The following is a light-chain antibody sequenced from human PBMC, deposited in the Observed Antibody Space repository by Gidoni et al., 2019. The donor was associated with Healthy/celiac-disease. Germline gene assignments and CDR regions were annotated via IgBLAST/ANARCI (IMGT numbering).Light chain of an antibody. J-gene: IGKJ1*01. CDR1: QSISSY. Sequence: DIQMTQSPSSLSASVGDRVTITCRESQSISSYLNWYQQKPGKAPKLLIYAASSLQSGVPSRFSGSGSGTDFTLTISSLQHEDFATYYCQQSYSTPWTFGQGTKVEIK. CDR2: AAS. CDR3: QQSYSTPWT. V-gene: IGKV1-39*01.